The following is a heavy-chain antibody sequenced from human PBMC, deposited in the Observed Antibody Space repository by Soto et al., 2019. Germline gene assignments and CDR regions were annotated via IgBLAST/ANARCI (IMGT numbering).Heavy chain of an antibody. D-gene: IGHD4-17*01. Sequence: GGSLRLSCAASGFTFSSYSMNWVRQAPGKGLEWVSSISSSSSYIYYADSVKGRFTISRDNAKNSLYLQMNSLRAEDTAVYYCAREINDYGDHEDAFDIWGQGTMVTVSS. J-gene: IGHJ3*02. CDR1: GFTFSSYS. CDR2: ISSSSSYI. V-gene: IGHV3-21*01. CDR3: AREINDYGDHEDAFDI.